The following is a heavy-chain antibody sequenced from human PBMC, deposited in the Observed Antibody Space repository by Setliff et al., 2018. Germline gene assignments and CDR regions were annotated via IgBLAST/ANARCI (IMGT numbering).Heavy chain of an antibody. Sequence: ASVKVSCKASGYTLTGYYMHWVRQAPGQGLEWMGIIDPSGDYTNYAQKFQGRVTMTRDTSTTTVYMELSSLRSDDTAVYYCARAPLESGYYYGQGHYFDYWGQGTLVTVSS. D-gene: IGHD5-18*01. CDR1: GYTLTGYY. CDR2: IDPSGDYT. J-gene: IGHJ4*02. CDR3: ARAPLESGYYYGQGHYFDY. V-gene: IGHV1-46*01.